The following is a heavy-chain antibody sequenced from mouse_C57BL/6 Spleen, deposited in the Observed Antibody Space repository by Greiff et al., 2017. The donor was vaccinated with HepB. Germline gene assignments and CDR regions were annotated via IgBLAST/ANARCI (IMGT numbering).Heavy chain of an antibody. CDR2: ISSGSSTI. Sequence: DVKLVESGGGLVKPGGSLKLSCAASGFTFSDYGMHWVRQAPEKGLEWVAYISSGSSTIYYADTVKGRFTIARDNAKNTLFLQMTSLRSEDTAMYYCASAYYSNPFAYWGQGTLVTVSA. V-gene: IGHV5-17*01. CDR3: ASAYYSNPFAY. D-gene: IGHD2-5*01. CDR1: GFTFSDYG. J-gene: IGHJ3*01.